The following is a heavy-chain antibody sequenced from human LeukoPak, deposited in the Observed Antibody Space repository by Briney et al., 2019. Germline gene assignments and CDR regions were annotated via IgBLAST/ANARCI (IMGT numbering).Heavy chain of an antibody. CDR1: GFTFNTYG. CDR3: ARDHMGYDY. CDR2: IWFDGSVK. V-gene: IGHV3-33*08. D-gene: IGHD1-26*01. Sequence: GGSLRLSCAASGFTFNTYGMHWARQAPGQGLEWVAAIWFDGSVKHYSDAVKGRFTISRDNSLNTLYLQMNSLRAEDTAVYYCARDHMGYDYWGQGTLVTVSS. J-gene: IGHJ4*02.